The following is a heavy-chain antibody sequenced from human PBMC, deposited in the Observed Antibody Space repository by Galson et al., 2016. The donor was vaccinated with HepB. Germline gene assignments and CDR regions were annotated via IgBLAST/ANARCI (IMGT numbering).Heavy chain of an antibody. V-gene: IGHV3-53*01. J-gene: IGHJ4*02. CDR3: AKAAGITSGGTGGLFDY. CDR1: GFSVSNNY. CDR2: IYASGTT. Sequence: SLRLSCAASGFSVSNNYLTWVRQAPGKGLEWVSIIYASGTTFYADSVKGRFTISRDNSKNTMYLQLNSLRAEDTAIYYCAKAAGITSGGTGGLFDYWGQGTPVTVSS. D-gene: IGHD6-13*01.